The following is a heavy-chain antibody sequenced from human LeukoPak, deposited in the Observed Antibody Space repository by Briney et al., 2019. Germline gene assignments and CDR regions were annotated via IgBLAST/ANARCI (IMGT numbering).Heavy chain of an antibody. J-gene: IGHJ4*02. V-gene: IGHV3-30*18. CDR3: AKAGHYHGHGFDY. D-gene: IGHD3-10*01. Sequence: PGRSLRLSCAASRFTFSNYGMHWVRQAPGKGLEWVAIISYDGSNKYYADSVKGRFTISRDNSKNTLYLQMNSLRVEDSAVYYCAKAGHYHGHGFDYWGQGTLVTVSS. CDR1: RFTFSNYG. CDR2: ISYDGSNK.